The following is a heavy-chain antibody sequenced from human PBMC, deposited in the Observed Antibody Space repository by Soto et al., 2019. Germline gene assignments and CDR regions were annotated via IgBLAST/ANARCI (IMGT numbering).Heavy chain of an antibody. CDR3: ARAPDCGGGSCYSGHRYYGMDV. CDR2: INTDGSWT. J-gene: IGHJ6*02. CDR1: GFTFNNYW. V-gene: IGHV3-74*01. D-gene: IGHD2-15*01. Sequence: EVQLVESGGGLVQPGGSLRLSCEASGFTFNNYWVHWVRQPPGKGLVWVSRINTDGSWTNYADSVKGRFTMPRDNAKNTLYLQMNSLRDEDTAVYYCARAPDCGGGSCYSGHRYYGMDVWGQGATVTVSS.